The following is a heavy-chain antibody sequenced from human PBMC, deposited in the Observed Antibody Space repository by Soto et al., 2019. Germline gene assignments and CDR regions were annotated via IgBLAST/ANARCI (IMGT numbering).Heavy chain of an antibody. CDR2: ISGSGGST. Sequence: GGSLRLSCAASGFTFSSYAMSWVRQAPGKGLEWVSAISGSGGSTYYADSVKGRFTISRDNSKNTLYLQMNSLRAEDTAVYYCAKFGFLRSHPNSYFGMDVWGQGTTVTSP. J-gene: IGHJ6*02. V-gene: IGHV3-23*01. CDR3: AKFGFLRSHPNSYFGMDV. D-gene: IGHD4-17*01. CDR1: GFTFSSYA.